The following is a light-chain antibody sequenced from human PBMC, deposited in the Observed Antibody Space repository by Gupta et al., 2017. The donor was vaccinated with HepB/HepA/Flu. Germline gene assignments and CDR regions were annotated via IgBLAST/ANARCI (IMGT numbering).Light chain of an antibody. Sequence: EIVLTQSPGTLSLSPGERATLACRARQSVTTTYLGWYQQKPGQAPRIQISGSSHRATGIPDRFSGSGSGTDFTLTIDRLEPEDFAVYYCQQYDSSPHTFGQGTKLEIK. CDR2: GSS. CDR3: QQYDSSPHT. V-gene: IGKV3-20*01. J-gene: IGKJ2*01. CDR1: QSVTTTY.